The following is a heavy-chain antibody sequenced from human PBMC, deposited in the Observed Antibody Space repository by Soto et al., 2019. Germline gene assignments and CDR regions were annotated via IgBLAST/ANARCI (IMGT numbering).Heavy chain of an antibody. V-gene: IGHV4-38-2*01. D-gene: IGHD1-1*01. CDR2: IYRGGIT. Sequence: PSETLSLTCAVSGYSISSGVYWSWIRQPPGKGLEWIGTIYRGGITYYNPSLKSRVTISIDTSKNHFSLRLSSVTATDTAVYFCAIGNPDWFDPWGHGTLVTLSS. J-gene: IGHJ5*02. CDR1: GYSISSGVY. CDR3: AIGNPDWFDP.